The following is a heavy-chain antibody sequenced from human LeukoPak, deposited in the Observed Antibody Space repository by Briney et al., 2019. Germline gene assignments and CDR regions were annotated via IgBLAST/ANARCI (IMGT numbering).Heavy chain of an antibody. D-gene: IGHD3-3*01. CDR1: GGSFSVYY. CDR3: ARSDYDFWSGYPFDY. V-gene: IGHV4-34*01. Sequence: SETLSLTCAVYGGSFSVYYWSWIRQPPGKGLEWIGEINHSGSTNYNPSLKSRVTISVDTSKNQFSLKLSSVTAADTAVYYCARSDYDFWSGYPFDYWGQGTLVTVSS. J-gene: IGHJ4*02. CDR2: INHSGST.